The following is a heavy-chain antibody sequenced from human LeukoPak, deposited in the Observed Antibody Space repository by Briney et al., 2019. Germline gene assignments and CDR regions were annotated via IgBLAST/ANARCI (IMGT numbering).Heavy chain of an antibody. CDR1: GGSISSSSYY. CDR3: ARSTTGTTGPRPFDY. Sequence: SETLSLTCTVSGGSISSSSYYWGWIRQPPGKGLEWIGSIYYSGSTYYNPSLKSRVTISVDTSKNQFSLKLSSVTAADTAVYYCARSTTGTTGPRPFDYWGQGTLVTVSS. D-gene: IGHD1-1*01. CDR2: IYYSGST. V-gene: IGHV4-39*07. J-gene: IGHJ4*02.